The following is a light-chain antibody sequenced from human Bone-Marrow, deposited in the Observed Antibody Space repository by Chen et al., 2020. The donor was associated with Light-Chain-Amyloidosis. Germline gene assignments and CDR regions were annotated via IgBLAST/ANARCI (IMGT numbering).Light chain of an antibody. V-gene: IGLV3-21*02. Sequence: SYVLTQPSSVSVAPGQTATIACGGNNIGSTSVHWYQQTPGQAPLLVVYDDSERPSGIPERLSGSNSGNTATLNISRVEAGDEADYYCQVWDRSSDRPAFGGGTKLNVL. CDR3: QVWDRSSDRPA. CDR2: DDS. CDR1: NIGSTS. J-gene: IGLJ3*02.